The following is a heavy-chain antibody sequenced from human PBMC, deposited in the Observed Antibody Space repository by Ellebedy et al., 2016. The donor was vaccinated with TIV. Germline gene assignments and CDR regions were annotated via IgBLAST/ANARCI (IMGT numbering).Heavy chain of an antibody. J-gene: IGHJ4*02. D-gene: IGHD3-22*01. Sequence: GESLKISCAASGFTFSNSGMHWVRQAPGKGLEWLPVISYDGSNKYYADSLKGRFTISRNNSKNTLYVQMNSLRAEDTAVYYCAKVADYYQDSSGFPDNWGQGTLVTVSS. CDR2: ISYDGSNK. V-gene: IGHV3-30*18. CDR1: GFTFSNSG. CDR3: AKVADYYQDSSGFPDN.